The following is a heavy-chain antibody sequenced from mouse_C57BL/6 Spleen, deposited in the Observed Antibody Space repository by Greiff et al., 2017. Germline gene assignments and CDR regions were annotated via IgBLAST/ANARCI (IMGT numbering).Heavy chain of an antibody. CDR1: GYAFSSSW. CDR3: ARSGRSGSVFAY. J-gene: IGHJ3*01. Sequence: VQLQQSGPELVKPGASVKISCKASGYAFSSSWMNWVKQRPGKGLEWIGRIYPGDGDTNYNGKFKGKATLTADKSSSTAYMQRSSLTSEDSAVYFCARSGRSGSVFAYWGQGTLVTVSA. V-gene: IGHV1-82*01. D-gene: IGHD3-2*02. CDR2: IYPGDGDT.